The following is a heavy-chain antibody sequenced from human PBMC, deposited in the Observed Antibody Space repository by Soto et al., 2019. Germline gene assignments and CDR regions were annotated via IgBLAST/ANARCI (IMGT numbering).Heavy chain of an antibody. D-gene: IGHD6-19*01. CDR2: INPNSGGT. V-gene: IGHV1-2*02. CDR3: AREYSSGWLGDY. CDR1: GYTFTGYH. J-gene: IGHJ4*02. Sequence: ASVKVSCKASGYTFTGYHMHWVRQAPGQGLEWLGWINPNSGGTNYAQKFQGRVTMTRDTSISTAYMEVSRLKSDDTAVYYCAREYSSGWLGDYWGQGTLVTVSS.